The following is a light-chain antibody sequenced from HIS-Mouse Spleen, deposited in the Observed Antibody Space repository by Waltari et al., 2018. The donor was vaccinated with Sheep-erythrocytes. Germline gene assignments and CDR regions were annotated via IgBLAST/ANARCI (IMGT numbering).Light chain of an antibody. CDR3: CSYAGSYTLV. V-gene: IGLV2-11*01. CDR1: SSAVGGYNY. CDR2: DVS. J-gene: IGLJ3*02. Sequence: QSALTQPRSVSGSPGQSVPISCTGTSSAVGGYNYFPWYQQHPGKAPKLMIYDVSKRPSGVPDRFSGSKSGNTASLTISGLQAEDEADYYCCSYAGSYTLVFGGGTKLTVL.